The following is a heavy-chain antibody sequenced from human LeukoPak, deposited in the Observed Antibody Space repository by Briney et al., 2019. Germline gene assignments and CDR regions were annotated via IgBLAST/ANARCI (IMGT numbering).Heavy chain of an antibody. CDR1: GYSISSGYY. Sequence: PSETLSLTCAVSGYSISSGYYWGWIRQPPGKGLEWIGSIYHSGSTYYNPSPKSRVTISVDTSKNQFSLKLSSVTAADTAVYYCARLYYGGITYYYYYMDVWGKGTTVTVSS. D-gene: IGHD4-23*01. V-gene: IGHV4-38-2*01. J-gene: IGHJ6*03. CDR2: IYHSGST. CDR3: ARLYYGGITYYYYYMDV.